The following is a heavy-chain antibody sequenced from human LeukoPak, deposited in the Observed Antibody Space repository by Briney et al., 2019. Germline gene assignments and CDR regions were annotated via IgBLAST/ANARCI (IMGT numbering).Heavy chain of an antibody. V-gene: IGHV3-48*02. CDR2: ISDSSTTI. D-gene: IGHD6-19*01. CDR3: ARDGDGAVAGLFDY. J-gene: IGHJ4*02. CDR1: GFTFRSYS. Sequence: GGSLRLSCAASGFTFRSYSMNWVRQAPGKGLEWVSYISDSSTTIYYAASVKGRFTISRDNAKNSLHLQMNSLRDEDTAVYHCARDGDGAVAGLFDYWGQGTLVTVSS.